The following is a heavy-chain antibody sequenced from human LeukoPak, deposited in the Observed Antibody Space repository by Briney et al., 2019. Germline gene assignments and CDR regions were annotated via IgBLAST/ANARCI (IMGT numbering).Heavy chain of an antibody. Sequence: GGSLRLSCAASGFTFSSYAMSWVRQAPGKGLEWVSAISGSGGSTYYADSVKGRFTISRDNSKNTLYLQMNSLRAEDTAVYYRAKDHSEGYNPLPGGYWGQGTLVTVSS. CDR3: AKDHSEGYNPLPGGY. CDR2: ISGSGGST. D-gene: IGHD5-24*01. CDR1: GFTFSSYA. J-gene: IGHJ4*02. V-gene: IGHV3-23*01.